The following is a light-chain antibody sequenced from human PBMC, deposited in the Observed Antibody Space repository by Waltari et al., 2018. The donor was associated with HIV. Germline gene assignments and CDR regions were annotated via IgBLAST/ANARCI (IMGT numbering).Light chain of an antibody. V-gene: IGKV1-NL1*01. CDR2: AVS. J-gene: IGKJ4*01. Sequence: DIQMTQSPSSLSASVGDSVTITCRASQDIRNSLAWYQQSPGKAPNLLLYAVSRLEDGVPSRFSGSGSGTHYTLTISRLQPEDFASYYCQQYSSPPLTFGGGTKVESK. CDR1: QDIRNS. CDR3: QQYSSPPLT.